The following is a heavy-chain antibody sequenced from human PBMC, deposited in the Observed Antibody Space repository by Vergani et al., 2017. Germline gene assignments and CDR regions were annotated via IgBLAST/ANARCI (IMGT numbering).Heavy chain of an antibody. CDR3: ATLYGDYALNYYYGMDV. V-gene: IGHV3-21*01. J-gene: IGHJ6*02. CDR2: ISSSSSYI. Sequence: EVQLVESGGGLVKPGGSLRLSCAASGFTFSSYSMNWVRQAPGKGLEWVSSISSSSSYIYYADSVKGRFTISRDNAKNSLYLQMNSLSAEDTAVYYCATLYGDYALNYYYGMDVWGQGTTVTVSS. CDR1: GFTFSSYS. D-gene: IGHD4-17*01.